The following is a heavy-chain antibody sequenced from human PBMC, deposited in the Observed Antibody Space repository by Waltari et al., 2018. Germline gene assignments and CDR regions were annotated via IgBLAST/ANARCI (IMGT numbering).Heavy chain of an antibody. CDR1: GFTFSSYW. D-gene: IGHD3-9*01. Sequence: EVQLVESGGGLVQPGGSLRLSCAASGFTFSSYWMSWVRQAPGKGLEWVANIKQDGSEKYYVDSVKGRFTISRDNAKNTLYLQMNSLRAEDTAVYYCARDKLYDILTGYSKDAFDIWGQGTMVTVSS. CDR3: ARDKLYDILTGYSKDAFDI. J-gene: IGHJ3*02. V-gene: IGHV3-7*01. CDR2: IKQDGSEK.